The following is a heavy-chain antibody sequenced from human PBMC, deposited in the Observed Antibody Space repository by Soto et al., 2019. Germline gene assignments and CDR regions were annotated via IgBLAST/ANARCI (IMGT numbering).Heavy chain of an antibody. D-gene: IGHD1-26*01. Sequence: GESLKISCQGSGYSFTKYWIGWVRQMPGKGLEWMGIIYPGDSDARYSPSFQGQVIISADKSINTAYLQWSSLQASDTAIYYCARIFCGTYPPPYYFDYWGQGTLVTVSS. J-gene: IGHJ4*02. V-gene: IGHV5-51*01. CDR3: ARIFCGTYPPPYYFDY. CDR1: GYSFTKYW. CDR2: IYPGDSDA.